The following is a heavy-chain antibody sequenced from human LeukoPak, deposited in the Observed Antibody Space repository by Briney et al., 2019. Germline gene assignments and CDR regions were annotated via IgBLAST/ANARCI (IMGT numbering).Heavy chain of an antibody. CDR1: GFTFGDYA. J-gene: IGHJ6*02. V-gene: IGHV3-23*01. D-gene: IGHD2-8*01. Sequence: GGSLRLSCAASGFTFGDYAMSWVRQAPGKGLEWVSAISKTGGEKFYADSVKGRFTISRDNSKNTLSLQMDSLRADDTALYYCARDEWWNQFHYHGMDVWGQGTTVTVSS. CDR3: ARDEWWNQFHYHGMDV. CDR2: ISKTGGEK.